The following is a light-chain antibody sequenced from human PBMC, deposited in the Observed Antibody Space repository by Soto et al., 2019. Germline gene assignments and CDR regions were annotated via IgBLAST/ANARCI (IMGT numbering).Light chain of an antibody. Sequence: DIQMTQSPSSLSASVGDRVTITCQARQDIKHYLNWYQQKPGKAPNLLIYDTSVLETGVPSRFNGSKSGTDFTFTISSLQPEDVATYYCQQYDNLPITFGQGTRLEIK. V-gene: IGKV1-33*01. CDR1: QDIKHY. CDR2: DTS. J-gene: IGKJ5*01. CDR3: QQYDNLPIT.